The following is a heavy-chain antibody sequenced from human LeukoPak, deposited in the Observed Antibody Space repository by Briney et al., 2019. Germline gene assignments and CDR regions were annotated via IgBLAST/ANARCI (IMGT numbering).Heavy chain of an antibody. CDR1: GGSIRGSSYY. V-gene: IGHV4-39*01. CDR3: ARNESVVGTTGLNDFLHD. Sequence: PPETLSLTSTRSGGSIRGSSYYRRWIRQSPGKGLEWIGSVYYSGSTYYNPSLKSRVSISVDTSKNQFHVRLTSVTAADTAVYYCARNESVVGTTGLNDFLHDWGQGTLVTVSS. CDR2: VYYSGST. J-gene: IGHJ4*02. D-gene: IGHD1-26*01.